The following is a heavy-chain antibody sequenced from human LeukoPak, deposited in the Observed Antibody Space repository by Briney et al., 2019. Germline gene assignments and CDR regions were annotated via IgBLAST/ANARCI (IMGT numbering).Heavy chain of an antibody. CDR1: GFTFSSYA. Sequence: GASLRLSCAASGFTFSSYAMSWVRQAPGKGLEWVSAISGSGGSTYYADSVKGRFTISRDNSKNTLYLQMNSLRAEDTAVYYCAKDARAYSSGWYGYWGQGTLVTVSS. J-gene: IGHJ4*02. V-gene: IGHV3-23*01. CDR2: ISGSGGST. CDR3: AKDARAYSSGWYGY. D-gene: IGHD6-19*01.